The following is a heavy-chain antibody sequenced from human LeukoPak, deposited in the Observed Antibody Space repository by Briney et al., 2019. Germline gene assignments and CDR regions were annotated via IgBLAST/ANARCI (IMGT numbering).Heavy chain of an antibody. D-gene: IGHD2-21*02. V-gene: IGHV4-31*03. J-gene: IGHJ4*02. CDR1: GGSISSGGYY. CDR3: ASSGSLLFDAVY. CDR2: IYYSGST. Sequence: SETLSLTCTVSGGSISSGGYYWSWIRQHPGKGLEWIGYIYYSGSTYYNPSLKSRVTISVDTSKNQFSLKLSSVTAADTAVYYCASSGSLLFDAVYWGQGTLVTVSS.